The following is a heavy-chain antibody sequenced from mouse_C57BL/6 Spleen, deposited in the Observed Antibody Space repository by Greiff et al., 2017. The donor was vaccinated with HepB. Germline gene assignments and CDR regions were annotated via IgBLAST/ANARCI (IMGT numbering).Heavy chain of an antibody. CDR2: ISYDGSN. J-gene: IGHJ1*03. CDR1: GYSITSGYY. V-gene: IGHV3-6*01. CDR3: ARGRAYYGSSYWYFDV. Sequence: EVQLVESGPGLVKPSQSLSLTCSVTGYSITSGYYWNWIRQFPGNKLEWMGYISYDGSNNYNPSLKNRISITRDTSKNQFFLKLNSVTTEDTATYYCARGRAYYGSSYWYFDVWGTGTTVTVSS. D-gene: IGHD1-1*01.